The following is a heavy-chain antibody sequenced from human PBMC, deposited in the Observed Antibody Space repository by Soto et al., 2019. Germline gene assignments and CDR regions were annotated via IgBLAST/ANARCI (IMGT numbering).Heavy chain of an antibody. D-gene: IGHD1-1*01. V-gene: IGHV1-18*01. J-gene: IGHJ4*02. Sequence: QVHLVQSGAEVKKPGASVKVSCKGSGYGFTTYGITWVRQAPGQGLEWMAWISAHNGNTNHAQKLQGRVTVTRDTSTSTAYMELRRLRSDDPAVYYCARGRYGDYWGQGALVTVSS. CDR2: ISAHNGNT. CDR1: GYGFTTYG. CDR3: ARGRYGDY.